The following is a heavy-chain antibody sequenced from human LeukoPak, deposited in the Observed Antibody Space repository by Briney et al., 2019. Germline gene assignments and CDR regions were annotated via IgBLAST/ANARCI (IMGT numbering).Heavy chain of an antibody. CDR2: ISGSGGST. D-gene: IGHD6-19*01. V-gene: IGHV3-23*01. CDR3: AKDHSSGWFNGY. J-gene: IGHJ4*02. CDR1: GFTFSSYA. Sequence: GGSLRLSCAASGFTFSSYAMSWVRQAPGKGLEWVSAISGSGGSTYHADSVKGRFTISRDNSKNTLYLQMNSLRAEDTAVYYCAKDHSSGWFNGYWGQGTLVTVSS.